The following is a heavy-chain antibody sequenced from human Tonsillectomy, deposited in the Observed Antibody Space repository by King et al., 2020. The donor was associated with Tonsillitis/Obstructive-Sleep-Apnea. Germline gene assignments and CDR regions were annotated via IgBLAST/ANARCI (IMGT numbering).Heavy chain of an antibody. CDR1: GYSFTSYW. D-gene: IGHD3-3*01. J-gene: IGHJ4*02. CDR2: IYPGDSDT. V-gene: IGHV5-51*01. CDR3: ASGHYDFWSGYYAGDY. Sequence: VQLVESGAEVKKPGESLKISCKGSGYSFTSYWIGWVRQMPGKGLEWMGIIYPGDSDTRYSPSFQGQVTISADKSISTAYLQWSSLKASDTAMYYCASGHYDFWSGYYAGDYWGQGTVVTVSS.